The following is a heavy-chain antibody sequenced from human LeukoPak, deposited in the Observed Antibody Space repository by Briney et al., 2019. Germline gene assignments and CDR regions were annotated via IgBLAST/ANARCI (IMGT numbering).Heavy chain of an antibody. V-gene: IGHV1-2*02. D-gene: IGHD7-27*01. CDR2: INPNSGGT. J-gene: IGHJ6*02. Sequence: GASVKVSCKASGYTFTGYYMHWVRQAPGQGLEWRGWINPNSGGTNYAQKFQGRVTMTRDTSISTAYMELSRLRSDDTAVYYCARPSGDRYYYYGMDVWGQGTTVTVSS. CDR3: ARPSGDRYYYYGMDV. CDR1: GYTFTGYY.